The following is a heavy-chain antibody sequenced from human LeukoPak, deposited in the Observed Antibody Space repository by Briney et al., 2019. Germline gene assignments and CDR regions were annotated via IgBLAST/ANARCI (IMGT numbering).Heavy chain of an antibody. CDR2: IYYSGST. Sequence: SETLSLTCTVSGGSISSSSYYWGWIRQPPGQGLEWIVSIYYSGSTYYKPSLKSRVTISVDTSKNQFSLKLSSVTAADTAVYYCARLGDSSGYYYVGDYWGQGTLVTVSS. V-gene: IGHV4-39*01. CDR1: GGSISSSSYY. J-gene: IGHJ4*02. D-gene: IGHD3-22*01. CDR3: ARLGDSSGYYYVGDY.